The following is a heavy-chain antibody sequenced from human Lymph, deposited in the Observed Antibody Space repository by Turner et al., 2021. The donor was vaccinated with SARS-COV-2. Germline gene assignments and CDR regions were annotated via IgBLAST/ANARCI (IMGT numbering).Heavy chain of an antibody. Sequence: QVQLLQSGAEGKKPGASVKVSCMASGYTFTRYDINWVRQATGQGLEWMGWMDPNSGNTGYAQKFQGRVTMTRNTSISTAYMELSSLRSEDTAVYYCARAAQLTVWFDPWGQGTLVTVSS. D-gene: IGHD3-9*01. CDR2: MDPNSGNT. CDR1: GYTFTRYD. V-gene: IGHV1-8*01. J-gene: IGHJ5*02. CDR3: ARAAQLTVWFDP.